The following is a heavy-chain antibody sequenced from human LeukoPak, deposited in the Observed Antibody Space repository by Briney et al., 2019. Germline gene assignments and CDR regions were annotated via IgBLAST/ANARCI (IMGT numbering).Heavy chain of an antibody. J-gene: IGHJ3*02. Sequence: GGSLRLSCAASGFTFSDSAMHWVRQASGKGREWVGRIRSKADSHATAYAASVQGRFTISRDDSRNTAYLQMNSLKTDDTAVYYCTTGETVVIRNDAFDSWGQGTMVTVSS. CDR2: IRSKADSHAT. V-gene: IGHV3-73*01. D-gene: IGHD4-23*01. CDR1: GFTFSDSA. CDR3: TTGETVVIRNDAFDS.